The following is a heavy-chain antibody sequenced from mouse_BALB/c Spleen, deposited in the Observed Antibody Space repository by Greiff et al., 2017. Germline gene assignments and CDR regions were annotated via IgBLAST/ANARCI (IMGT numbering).Heavy chain of an antibody. J-gene: IGHJ2*01. V-gene: IGHV5-15*02. CDR2: ISNLAYSI. CDR3: ARVVHYYGFYYFDY. Sequence: EVKLVESGGGLVQPGGSRKLSCAASGFTFSDYGMAWVRQAPGKGPEWVAFISNLAYSIYYADTVTGRFTISRENAKNTLYLEMSSLRSEDTAMYYCARVVHYYGFYYFDYWGQGTTLTVSS. CDR1: GFTFSDYG. D-gene: IGHD1-2*01.